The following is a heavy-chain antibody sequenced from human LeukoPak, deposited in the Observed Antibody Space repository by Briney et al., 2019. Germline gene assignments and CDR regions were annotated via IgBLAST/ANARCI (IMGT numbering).Heavy chain of an antibody. D-gene: IGHD1-14*01. V-gene: IGHV1-69*01. Sequence: SVKVSCKASGGTFSSYAISWVRQAPGQGLEWMGGIIPIFGTGKYAQTFQGRVTITADESTLTVYMELNSLTSDDTAVYYCARGGDNLMRYYFDYWGQGTLVTVSS. CDR3: ARGGDNLMRYYFDY. J-gene: IGHJ4*02. CDR2: IIPIFGTG. CDR1: GGTFSSYA.